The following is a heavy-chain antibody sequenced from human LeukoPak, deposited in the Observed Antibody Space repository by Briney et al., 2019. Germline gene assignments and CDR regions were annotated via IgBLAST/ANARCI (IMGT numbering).Heavy chain of an antibody. V-gene: IGHV4-34*01. J-gene: IGHJ3*02. D-gene: IGHD1-26*01. CDR2: INHSGST. Sequence: SETLSLTCAVSGGSFSGYYWSWIRQPPGKGLEWIGEINHSGSTNYNPSLKSRVTISVDTSKNQFSLMLSSVTAADTAVYYCARDRRWELLHAFDIWGQGAMVTVSS. CDR3: ARDRRWELLHAFDI. CDR1: GGSFSGYY.